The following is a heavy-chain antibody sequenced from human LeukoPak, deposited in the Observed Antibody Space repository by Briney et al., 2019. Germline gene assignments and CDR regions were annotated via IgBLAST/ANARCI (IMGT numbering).Heavy chain of an antibody. V-gene: IGHV1-18*01. CDR3: ARDRFPGGEPIFRRAAARTDY. D-gene: IGHD6-13*01. J-gene: IGHJ4*02. CDR1: GYTFTSYG. CDR2: ISAYNGNT. Sequence: GASVKVSCKASGYTFTSYGISWVRQAPGQGVEWMGWISAYNGNTNYAQKLQSRVTMTTDTSTSTAYMELRSLRSDDTAVYYCARDRFPGGEPIFRRAAARTDYWGQGTPVTVSS.